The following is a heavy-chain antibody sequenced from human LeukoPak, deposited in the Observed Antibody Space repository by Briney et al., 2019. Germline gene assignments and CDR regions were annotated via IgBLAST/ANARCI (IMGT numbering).Heavy chain of an antibody. CDR2: ISAYNGNT. D-gene: IGHD3-10*01. CDR1: GYTFTSYG. J-gene: IGHJ6*03. Sequence: ASVKVSCKASGYTFTSYGISWVRQAPGQGLEWMGWISAYNGNTNYAQKLQGRVTMTTDTSTSTAYMELSSPRSEDTAVYYCARDLITVVRGGHYMDVWGKGTTVTVSS. V-gene: IGHV1-18*01. CDR3: ARDLITVVRGGHYMDV.